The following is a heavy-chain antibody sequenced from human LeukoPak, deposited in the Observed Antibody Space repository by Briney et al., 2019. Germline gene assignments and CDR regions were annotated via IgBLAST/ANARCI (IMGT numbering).Heavy chain of an antibody. CDR1: GFTFDDYA. V-gene: IGHV3-9*01. D-gene: IGHD3-22*01. CDR3: AKGPYYYDSSGYFYFDY. Sequence: QTGGSLRLSCAASGFTFDDYAMHWVRQAPGKGLEWVSGISWNSGSIGYADSVKGRFTISRDNAKNSLYLQMNSLRAEDTALYYYAKGPYYYDSSGYFYFDYWGQGTLVTVSS. CDR2: ISWNSGSI. J-gene: IGHJ4*02.